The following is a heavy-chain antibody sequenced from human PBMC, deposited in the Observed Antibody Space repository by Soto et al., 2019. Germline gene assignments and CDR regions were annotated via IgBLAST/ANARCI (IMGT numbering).Heavy chain of an antibody. CDR3: ARDLTYDTTYYYYGMDV. D-gene: IGHD3-22*01. CDR2: ISAYNGNT. CDR1: GYTFTSYG. Sequence: QVQLVQSGAEVKKPGASVKVSCKASGYTFTSYGISWVRQAPGQGLEWMGWISAYNGNTNYAQKLQGRVTMTTDTSTSTAYMELRSLRSDDTAVYYCARDLTYDTTYYYYGMDVWGQGTTVTVSS. J-gene: IGHJ6*02. V-gene: IGHV1-18*04.